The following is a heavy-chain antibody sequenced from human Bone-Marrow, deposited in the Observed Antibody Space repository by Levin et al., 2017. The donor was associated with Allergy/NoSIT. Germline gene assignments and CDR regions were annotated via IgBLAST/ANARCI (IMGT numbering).Heavy chain of an antibody. J-gene: IGHJ3*02. CDR1: GFTFSSYA. D-gene: IGHD3-10*01. Sequence: GGSLRLSCAASGFTFSSYAMSWVRQAPGKGLEWVSAISGSGGSTYYADSVKGRFTISRDNSKNTLYLQMNSLRAEDTAVYYCAKIQGPILLWFGEPQSDAFDIWGQGTMVTVSS. CDR2: ISGSGGST. V-gene: IGHV3-23*01. CDR3: AKIQGPILLWFGEPQSDAFDI.